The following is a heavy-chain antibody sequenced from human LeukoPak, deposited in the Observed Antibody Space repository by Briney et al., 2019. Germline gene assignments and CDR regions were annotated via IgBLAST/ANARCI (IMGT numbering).Heavy chain of an antibody. D-gene: IGHD6-19*01. V-gene: IGHV4-30-2*01. CDR1: GGSIRSGGYS. J-gene: IGHJ4*02. Sequence: PSETLSLTCAVSGGSIRSGGYSWSWIRQPPGKGLEWIGYIYQSGSTHYNPSLKSRITISVDRSKNQFSLNVRSVTAADTAVYYCARGAGWYDYWGQGTQVTVFS. CDR3: ARGAGWYDY. CDR2: IYQSGST.